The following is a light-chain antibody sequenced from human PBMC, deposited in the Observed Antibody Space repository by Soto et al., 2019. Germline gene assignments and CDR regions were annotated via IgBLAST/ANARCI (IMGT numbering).Light chain of an antibody. V-gene: IGKV3-20*01. CDR2: GAS. Sequence: EIVLTQSQGTLSLSPGERATLSRRASQSVSTSYLAWYKQKPGQAHRLLIYGASSRATDIPDRFSGSGSGADFTLTISGLAPEDCAGYYCQQYGSVPLTFGGGTKVEIK. CDR1: QSVSTSY. J-gene: IGKJ4*01. CDR3: QQYGSVPLT.